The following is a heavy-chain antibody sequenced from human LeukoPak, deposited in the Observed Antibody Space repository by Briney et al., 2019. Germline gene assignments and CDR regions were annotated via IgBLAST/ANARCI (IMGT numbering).Heavy chain of an antibody. CDR2: INPNNGGT. J-gene: IGHJ5*02. Sequence: ASVKVSCKTSGYSFTDYYMHWVRQAPGQGLEWMGWINPNNGGTSSAQKFQGRVTMTGDTSITTVYMEVSWLTSDDTAIYYCARADRLDGGPYLIGPWGQGTLVTVSS. CDR1: GYSFTDYY. D-gene: IGHD2-21*01. V-gene: IGHV1-2*02. CDR3: ARADRLDGGPYLIGP.